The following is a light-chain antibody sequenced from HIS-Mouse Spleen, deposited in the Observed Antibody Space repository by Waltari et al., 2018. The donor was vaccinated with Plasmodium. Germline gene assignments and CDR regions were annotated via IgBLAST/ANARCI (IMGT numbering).Light chain of an antibody. V-gene: IGLV2-11*01. CDR2: EVS. CDR3: CSYAGSYTYV. Sequence: QSALTQPRSVSGSPGQSVTISCTGTSSDVGGYNYVSWYQQHPGKAPKRMIYEVSKRPSALPDRFSGSKSGNTAALTISGLQAEDEADYYCCSYAGSYTYVFGTGTKVTVL. CDR1: SSDVGGYNY. J-gene: IGLJ1*01.